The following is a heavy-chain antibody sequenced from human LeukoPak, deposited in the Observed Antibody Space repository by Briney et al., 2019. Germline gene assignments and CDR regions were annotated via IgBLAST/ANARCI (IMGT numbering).Heavy chain of an antibody. CDR1: GFIFRSYW. J-gene: IGHJ4*02. V-gene: IGHV3-64*01. CDR2: ISSNGGST. Sequence: PGGSLRLSCAASGFIFRSYWMNWVRQAPGKGLEYVSAISSNGGSTYYANSVKGRFTISRDNSKNTLYLQMGSLRAEDMAVYYCARDGGYSYGSPSYYFDYWGQGTLVTVSS. CDR3: ARDGGYSYGSPSYYFDY. D-gene: IGHD5-18*01.